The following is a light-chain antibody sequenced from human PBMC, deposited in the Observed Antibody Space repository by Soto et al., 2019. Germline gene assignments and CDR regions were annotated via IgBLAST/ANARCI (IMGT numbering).Light chain of an antibody. J-gene: IGKJ3*01. Sequence: DIQMTQSPSSLSASVEDRVTITFRASQSISSYLNWYQQKPGKAPKLPVYAASSLQSGVPSRFSGSGSGTDFTLTISSLQPEDFATYYCQQSYSTPPFTFGPGTKVDIK. CDR2: AAS. V-gene: IGKV1-39*01. CDR3: QQSYSTPPFT. CDR1: QSISSY.